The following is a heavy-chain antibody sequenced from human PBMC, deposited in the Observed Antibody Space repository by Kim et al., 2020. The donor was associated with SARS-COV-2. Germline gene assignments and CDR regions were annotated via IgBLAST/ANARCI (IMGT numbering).Heavy chain of an antibody. V-gene: IGHV4-34*01. J-gene: IGHJ4*02. CDR1: GGSFSGYY. CDR2: INHSGST. Sequence: SETLSLTCAVYGGSFSGYYWSWIRQPPGKGLEWIGEINHSGSTNYNPSLKSRVTISVDTSKNQFSLKLSSVTAADTAVYYCARGGIIAARPSDYWGQGTL. CDR3: ARGGIIAARPSDY. D-gene: IGHD6-6*01.